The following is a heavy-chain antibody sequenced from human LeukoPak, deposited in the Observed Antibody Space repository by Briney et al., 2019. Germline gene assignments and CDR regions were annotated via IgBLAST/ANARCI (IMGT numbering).Heavy chain of an antibody. CDR3: ARGLGEPLNYYYYMDV. D-gene: IGHD3-10*01. Sequence: SGGSLRLSCAASGFTFSSNWMSWVRQAPGKGLEWVATIKEGGREKYYVDSVKGRFTISRDNAKNSLYLQMNSLRAEDTAVYYCARGLGEPLNYYYYMDVWGKGTTVTISS. J-gene: IGHJ6*03. CDR1: GFTFSSNW. V-gene: IGHV3-7*04. CDR2: IKEGGREK.